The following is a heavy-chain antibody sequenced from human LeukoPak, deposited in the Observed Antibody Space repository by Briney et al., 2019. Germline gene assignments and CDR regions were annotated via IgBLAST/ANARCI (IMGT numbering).Heavy chain of an antibody. CDR3: ARIHRYCSGGACYVLDN. J-gene: IGHJ4*02. D-gene: IGHD2-15*01. Sequence: SETLSLTCVVSGGSVSGYYWGWIRQPPGRGLEWLGYVYYSGSTNYNPSFKSRITISVDTSRNQFSLQLSSVTAADTAVYYCARIHRYCSGGACYVLDNWGQGTLVAVSS. CDR2: VYYSGST. V-gene: IGHV4-59*02. CDR1: GGSVSGYY.